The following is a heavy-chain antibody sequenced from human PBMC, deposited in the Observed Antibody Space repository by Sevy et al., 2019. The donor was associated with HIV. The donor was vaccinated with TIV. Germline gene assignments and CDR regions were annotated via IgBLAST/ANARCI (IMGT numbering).Heavy chain of an antibody. CDR2: FSFGCGKI. J-gene: IGHJ4*02. CDR3: AREGCTKPHDY. D-gene: IGHD2-8*01. V-gene: IGHV3-23*01. CDR1: GFTFSKYS. Sequence: VGSLRLSCAASGFTFSKYSMSWIRQTPGKGLEWVSTFSFGCGKINYADSVKGRFTISRDDSRNTSYLQMNSLRAEDTAIYYCAREGCTKPHDYWGQGTVVTVSS.